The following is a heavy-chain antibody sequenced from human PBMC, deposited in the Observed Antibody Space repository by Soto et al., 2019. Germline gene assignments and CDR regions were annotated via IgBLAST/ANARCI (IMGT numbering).Heavy chain of an antibody. D-gene: IGHD6-6*01. CDR2: IIPVLGIS. Sequence: QVQLVQSGAEVREPGSSVRVSCTVSGGSFSSYTISWVRQAPGQGLEWMGRIIPVLGISYYAQQLWGRITISADRSTSTAHMDLSSLTSEDTALYYCATEDRTSSLDDWGQGTLVTVSS. J-gene: IGHJ4*02. V-gene: IGHV1-69*08. CDR3: ATEDRTSSLDD. CDR1: GGSFSSYT.